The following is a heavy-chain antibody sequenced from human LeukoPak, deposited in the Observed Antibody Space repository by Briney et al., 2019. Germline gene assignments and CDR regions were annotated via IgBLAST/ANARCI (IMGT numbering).Heavy chain of an antibody. CDR2: INHSGST. Sequence: AETLSLTCAVYGGSFSGYYWSWIRQPPGEGLEWIGEINHSGSTNYNPSLKSRVTISVDTSKNQFSLTLSSVTAADTAVYYCASRTYYYGSGSYYGLMDVWGQGTTVTVSS. CDR3: ASRTYYYGSGSYYGLMDV. V-gene: IGHV4-34*01. J-gene: IGHJ6*02. CDR1: GGSFSGYY. D-gene: IGHD3-10*01.